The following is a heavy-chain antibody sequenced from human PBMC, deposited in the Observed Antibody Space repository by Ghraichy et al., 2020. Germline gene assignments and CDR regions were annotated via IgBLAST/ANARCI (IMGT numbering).Heavy chain of an antibody. Sequence: GGSLRLSCATSGFTFNNYPLNWVRQAPGKGLEWVASISSGGRYVYYADSVKGRFTISRDNAKTSLFLQMDSLRVEDTAMYYCAKDLTLPSSSTWSDAFDFWGQGTAVTVSS. CDR1: GFTFNNYP. J-gene: IGHJ3*01. D-gene: IGHD6-19*01. V-gene: IGHV3-21*01. CDR2: ISSGGRYV. CDR3: AKDLTLPSSSTWSDAFDF.